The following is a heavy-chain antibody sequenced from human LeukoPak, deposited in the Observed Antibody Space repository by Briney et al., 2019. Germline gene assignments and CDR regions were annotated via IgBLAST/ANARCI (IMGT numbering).Heavy chain of an antibody. Sequence: GRSLRLSCAASGFTFDDYAMHWVRQAPGKGLEWVSGISWNSGSIGYADSVKGRFTISRDNAKNSLYLQMNSLRAEDTAVYYCAKDRRIGYSYGLYFDYWGQGTLVTVSS. CDR2: ISWNSGSI. J-gene: IGHJ4*02. CDR1: GFTFDDYA. D-gene: IGHD5-18*01. V-gene: IGHV3-9*01. CDR3: AKDRRIGYSYGLYFDY.